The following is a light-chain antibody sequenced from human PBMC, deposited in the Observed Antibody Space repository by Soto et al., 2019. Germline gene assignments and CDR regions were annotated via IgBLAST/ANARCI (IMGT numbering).Light chain of an antibody. V-gene: IGKV3-11*01. CDR3: QQRSNWPLT. CDR1: QSVSSN. J-gene: IGKJ4*01. CDR2: DTF. Sequence: EIVMTQSPATLSVSPGERATLSCRASQSVSSNLAWYQQKPGQAPRLLIYDTFHRDAGIPARFSGSGSGTDFSLTISSLEPEDFEVYYCQQRSNWPLTFGGGTKVDI.